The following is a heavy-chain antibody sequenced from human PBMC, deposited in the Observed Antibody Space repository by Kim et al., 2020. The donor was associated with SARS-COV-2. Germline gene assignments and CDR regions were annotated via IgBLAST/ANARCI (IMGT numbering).Heavy chain of an antibody. CDR3: ARGFSWVRTTVAGNFDY. CDR1: GGSFSGYY. V-gene: IGHV4-34*01. Sequence: SETLSLTCAVYGGSFSGYYWSWIRQPPGKGLEWIGEINHSGSTNYNPSLKSRVTISVDTSKNQFSLKLSSVTAADTAVYYCARGFSWVRTTVAGNFDYWG. D-gene: IGHD6-19*01. J-gene: IGHJ4*01. CDR2: INHSGST.